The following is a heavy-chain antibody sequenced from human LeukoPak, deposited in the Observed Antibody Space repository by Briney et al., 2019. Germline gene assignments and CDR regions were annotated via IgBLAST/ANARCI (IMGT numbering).Heavy chain of an antibody. CDR1: GGTFSSYA. J-gene: IGHJ5*02. Sequence: ASVKVSCKASGGTFSSYAISWVRQAPGQGLEWMGWISAYNGNTNYAQKLQGRVTMTTDTSTSTAYMELRSLRSDDTAVYYCARVGYYDSSGYYYSWFDPWGQGTLVTVSS. V-gene: IGHV1-18*01. CDR2: ISAYNGNT. D-gene: IGHD3-22*01. CDR3: ARVGYYDSSGYYYSWFDP.